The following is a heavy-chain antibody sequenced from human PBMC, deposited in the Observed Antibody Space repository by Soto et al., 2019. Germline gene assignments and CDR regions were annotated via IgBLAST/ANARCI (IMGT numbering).Heavy chain of an antibody. D-gene: IGHD5-12*01. CDR1: GGSFIGYY. CDR2: INHSGST. CDR3: ARGLGVATILAFDI. V-gene: IGHV4-34*01. J-gene: IGHJ3*02. Sequence: SETLSLTCAVYGGSFIGYYWSWIRQPPGKGLEWIGEINHSGSTNYNPSLKSRVTISVDTSKNQFSLKLSSVTAADTAVYYCARGLGVATILAFDIWGQGTMVTVSS.